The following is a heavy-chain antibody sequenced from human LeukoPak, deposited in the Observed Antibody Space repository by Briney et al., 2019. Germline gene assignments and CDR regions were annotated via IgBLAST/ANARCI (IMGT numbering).Heavy chain of an antibody. CDR2: ISSSGSTI. D-gene: IGHD3-3*01. V-gene: IGHV3-48*03. CDR3: ARGERITIFGVVTLGRPFDY. Sequence: QPGGSLRLSCAASGFTFSSYEMNWVRQAPGKGLEWVSYISSSGSTIYYADSVKGRFTISRDNAKNSLYLQMNSLRAEDTAVYYCARGERITIFGVVTLGRPFDYWGQGTLVTVSS. CDR1: GFTFSSYE. J-gene: IGHJ4*02.